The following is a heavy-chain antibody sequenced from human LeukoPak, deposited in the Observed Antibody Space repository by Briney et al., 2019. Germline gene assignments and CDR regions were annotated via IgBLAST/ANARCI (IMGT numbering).Heavy chain of an antibody. D-gene: IGHD6-13*01. CDR3: AREERVAAAGSGVRY. CDR1: GYTFTGYY. Sequence: ASVKVSCKASGYTFTGYYMHWVRQAPGQGLEWMGRINPNSGGTNYAQKFQGRVTMTRDTSIRTAYMELSRLRSDDTAVYYCAREERVAAAGSGVRYWGQGTLVTVSS. CDR2: INPNSGGT. V-gene: IGHV1-2*06. J-gene: IGHJ4*02.